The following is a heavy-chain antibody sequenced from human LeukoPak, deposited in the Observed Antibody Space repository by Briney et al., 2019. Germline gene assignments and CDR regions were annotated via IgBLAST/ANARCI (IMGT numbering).Heavy chain of an antibody. CDR1: GYSFTSYW. CDR2: FYPGDSDT. CDR3: ARVAVAGTISLYYFDY. Sequence: GESLKISCKGSGYSFTSYWIGWVRQMPGKGLEWMGIFYPGDSDTRYSPSFQGQVTISADKSISTAYLQWSSLKASDTAMYYCARVAVAGTISLYYFDYWGQGTLVTVSS. V-gene: IGHV5-51*01. J-gene: IGHJ4*02. D-gene: IGHD6-19*01.